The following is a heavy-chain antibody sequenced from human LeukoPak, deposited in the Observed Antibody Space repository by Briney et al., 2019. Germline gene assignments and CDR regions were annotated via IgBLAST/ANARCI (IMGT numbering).Heavy chain of an antibody. V-gene: IGHV1-8*03. J-gene: IGHJ5*02. CDR1: GYTFTSYD. CDR3: ARGREMATIHRLNWFDP. Sequence: GASVKVSCKASGYTFTSYDINWVRQATGQGLEWMGWMNPNSGNTGYAQKFQGRVTITRNTSISTAYMELSSLRSEDTAVYYCARGREMATIHRLNWFDPWGQGTLVTVSS. D-gene: IGHD5-24*01. CDR2: MNPNSGNT.